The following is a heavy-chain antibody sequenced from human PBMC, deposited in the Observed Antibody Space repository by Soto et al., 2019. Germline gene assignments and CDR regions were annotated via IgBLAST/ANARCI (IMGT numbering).Heavy chain of an antibody. D-gene: IGHD4-17*01. J-gene: IGHJ4*02. V-gene: IGHV4-31*03. Sequence: QVQLQESGPGLVKPSQTLSLTCSVSGGSISSGGYYWSWIRQLPGKGLEWIGYIYSDGTTYYNAARKRRVTISVATSKNQCSLKLRSVPAADTAVYYCARAYYGDYVGATYFAYWGQGILVTVSS. CDR2: IYSDGTT. CDR3: ARAYYGDYVGATYFAY. CDR1: GGSISSGGYY.